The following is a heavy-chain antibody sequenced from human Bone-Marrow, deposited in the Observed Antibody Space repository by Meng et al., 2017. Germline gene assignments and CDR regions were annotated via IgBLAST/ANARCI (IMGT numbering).Heavy chain of an antibody. CDR1: GGTFVSYA. CDR2: IIPIFGTA. V-gene: IGHV1-69*05. Sequence: SVKVSCKASGGTFVSYAISWVRQAPGQGLEWMGGIIPIFGTANYAQKFQGRVTITTDESTSTAYMELSSLRSEDTAVYYCARDSFYYNWFDPWGQGTLVTVSS. D-gene: IGHD2/OR15-2a*01. J-gene: IGHJ5*02. CDR3: ARDSFYYNWFDP.